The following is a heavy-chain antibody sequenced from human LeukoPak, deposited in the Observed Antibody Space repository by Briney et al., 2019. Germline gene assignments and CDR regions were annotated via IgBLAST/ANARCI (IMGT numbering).Heavy chain of an antibody. CDR1: GFTFSNAW. J-gene: IGHJ5*01. Sequence: PGGSLRLSCAASGFTFSNAWMSWVRQAPGKGPEWVGRIKSKTDGGTTDYAAPVKGRFTISRDNSKNTLFLQMSSLRAEDTAVYYCARAYSSSWYDFWGQGTLVTVSS. V-gene: IGHV3-15*01. CDR3: ARAYSSSWYDF. D-gene: IGHD6-13*01. CDR2: IKSKTDGGTT.